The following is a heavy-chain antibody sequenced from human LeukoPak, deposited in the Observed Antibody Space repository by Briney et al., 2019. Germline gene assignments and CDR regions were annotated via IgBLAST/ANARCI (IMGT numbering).Heavy chain of an antibody. J-gene: IGHJ4*01. Sequence: SVKLSCKSSGGTFSSYAISWVRQAPGQGLEWMGGIIPIFGTANYAQKFQGRVTITADESTSTAYMELSSLRSEDTAVYYCARATLGYCSGGSCYSEAFDYWGHGTLVTVSS. V-gene: IGHV1-69*13. D-gene: IGHD2-15*01. CDR3: ARATLGYCSGGSCYSEAFDY. CDR1: GGTFSSYA. CDR2: IIPIFGTA.